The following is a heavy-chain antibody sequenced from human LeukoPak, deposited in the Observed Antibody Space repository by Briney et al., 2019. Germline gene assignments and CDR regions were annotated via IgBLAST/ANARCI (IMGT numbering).Heavy chain of an antibody. J-gene: IGHJ3*02. CDR1: GFTFSSYE. Sequence: QPGGSLRLSCAASGFTFSSYEMNWVRQAPGKGLEWVSYISSSGSTIYYADSVKGRFTISRDNAKNSLYLQMNSLRAEDTAVYYCASGILVIDAFDIRGQGTMVTVSS. D-gene: IGHD1-14*01. CDR2: ISSSGSTI. V-gene: IGHV3-48*03. CDR3: ASGILVIDAFDI.